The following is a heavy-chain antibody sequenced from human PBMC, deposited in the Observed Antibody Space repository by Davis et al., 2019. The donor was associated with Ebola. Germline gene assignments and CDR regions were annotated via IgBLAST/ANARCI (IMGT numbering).Heavy chain of an antibody. D-gene: IGHD3-10*01. CDR2: IYWDDDK. Sequence: SGPTLVKPTQTLTLTCTFSGFSLSTSGVGVGWIRQPPGKALEWLALIYWDDDKRYSPSLKSRLTITKDTSKNQVVLTMTNMDPVDTATYYCAHRFSNNYGSGSYYLSNWFDPWGQGTLVTVSS. CDR1: GFSLSTSGVG. CDR3: AHRFSNNYGSGSYYLSNWFDP. J-gene: IGHJ5*02. V-gene: IGHV2-5*02.